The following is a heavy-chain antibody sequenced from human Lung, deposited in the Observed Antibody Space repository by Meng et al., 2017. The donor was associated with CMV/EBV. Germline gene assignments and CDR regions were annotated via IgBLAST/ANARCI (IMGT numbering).Heavy chain of an antibody. CDR1: GFTISSSSYY. CDR2: IYYSGST. Sequence: SXTLSLXCTASGFTISSSSYYWGWLGQRPGQGLEWIGSIYYSGSTYYNLFLKSRVTITVDTSKNQFQLKLSSVTAADTAVYYSARHFGEWQQPYYYYYGMDVWXQGTXVTVSS. CDR3: ARHFGEWQQPYYYYYGMDV. V-gene: IGHV4-39*01. J-gene: IGHJ6*02. D-gene: IGHD3-16*01.